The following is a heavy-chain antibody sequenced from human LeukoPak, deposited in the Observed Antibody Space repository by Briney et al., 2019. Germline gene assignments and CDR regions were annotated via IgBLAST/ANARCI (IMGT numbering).Heavy chain of an antibody. Sequence: PSETLSLTCAVSGYSISSGYYWGWIRQPPGKGLEWIGSIYHSGSTYYNPSLKSRVTISVDTSKNQFSLKLSSVTAADTAVYYCARQRIMVRGVLPNWFDPWGQGTLVTVSS. D-gene: IGHD3-10*01. V-gene: IGHV4-38-2*01. CDR2: IYHSGST. CDR1: GYSISSGYY. CDR3: ARQRIMVRGVLPNWFDP. J-gene: IGHJ5*02.